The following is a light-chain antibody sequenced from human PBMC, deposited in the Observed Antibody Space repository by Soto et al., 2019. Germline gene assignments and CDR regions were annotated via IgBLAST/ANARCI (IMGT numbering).Light chain of an antibody. CDR3: QQLIRFPTK. Sequence: QLTQSPSSLSASVGDRVTITCRASQGISSYLAWYQQKPGKAPKLLIYAASTLQSGVPSRFSGSGSGTELTITISSLQPEDCETYDCQQLIRFPTKFGQGTKVDI. V-gene: IGKV1-9*01. J-gene: IGKJ1*01. CDR1: QGISSY. CDR2: AAS.